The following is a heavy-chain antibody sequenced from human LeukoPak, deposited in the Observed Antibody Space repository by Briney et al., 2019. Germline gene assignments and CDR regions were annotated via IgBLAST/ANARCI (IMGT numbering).Heavy chain of an antibody. CDR3: ARDGFVAVAVYLAGQEANDAFDI. J-gene: IGHJ3*02. D-gene: IGHD6-19*01. CDR1: GFTFSDDG. CDR2: LSPHANYE. V-gene: IGHV3-33*01. Sequence: GGSLRLSCAASGFTFSDDGIHWVRQAPGNGLKGGAGLSPHANYEYYADSGKGRFPTPRDNSKNTLYLRMNSLRAEHTAVYYCARDGFVAVAVYLAGQEANDAFDIWGQGTMVTVSS.